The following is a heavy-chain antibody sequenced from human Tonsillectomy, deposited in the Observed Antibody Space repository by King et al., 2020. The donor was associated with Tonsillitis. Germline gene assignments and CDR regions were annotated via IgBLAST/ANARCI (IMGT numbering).Heavy chain of an antibody. D-gene: IGHD6-19*01. CDR1: DASISGGSYY. CDR2: FYTSGNT. V-gene: IGHV4-61*02. J-gene: IGHJ4*02. Sequence: VQLQESGPGLVKPSQTLSLTCTVSDASISGGSYYWSWIRQPAGKGLEWIWRFYTSGNTNDNPSFRIRVTITIDTSKTQFSLMLSSVTVADTAVYYCARSGYSSGYQDFWGQGTLVTVSS. CDR3: ARSGYSSGYQDF.